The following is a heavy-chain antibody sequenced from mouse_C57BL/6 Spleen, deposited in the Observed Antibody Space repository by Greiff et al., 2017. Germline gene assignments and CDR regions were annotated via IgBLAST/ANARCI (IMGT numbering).Heavy chain of an antibody. CDR1: GYTFTDYY. V-gene: IGHV1-26*01. CDR2: INPNNGGT. CDR3: HYDNYAMDY. Sequence: EVQLQQSGPELVKPGASVKISCKASGYTFTDYYMNWVKQSHGKSLEWIGDINPNNGGTSYNQKFKGKATLTVDKSSSTAYMELRSLTSEDSAVYYCHYDNYAMDYWGQGTSVTVSS. D-gene: IGHD2-4*01. J-gene: IGHJ4*01.